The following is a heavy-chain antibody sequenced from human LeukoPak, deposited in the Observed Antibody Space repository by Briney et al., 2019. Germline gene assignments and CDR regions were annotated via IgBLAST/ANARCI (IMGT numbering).Heavy chain of an antibody. CDR2: IRYDGRDK. CDR3: AKDGDFWSTLAYYMDV. Sequence: GGSLRLSCAASGFTFSSCGMHWVRQAPGKGLEWVAFIRYDGRDKYYADSVKGRFTISRDNSKNVLYLQMNSLRPEDTAVYYCAKDGDFWSTLAYYMDVWGKGTPVTVSS. CDR1: GFTFSSCG. J-gene: IGHJ6*03. D-gene: IGHD3-3*01. V-gene: IGHV3-30*02.